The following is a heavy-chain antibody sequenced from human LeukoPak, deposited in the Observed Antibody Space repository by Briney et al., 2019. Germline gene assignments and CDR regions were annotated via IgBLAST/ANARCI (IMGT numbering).Heavy chain of an antibody. CDR3: ARMDTTGTADNWFDP. CDR2: INPNSGGT. D-gene: IGHD1-1*01. Sequence: ASVKVSCKASGYTFTGYYMHWVRQAPGQGLEWMGWINPNSGGTNYAQKFQGRVTMTRNTSISTAYMELSSLRSEDTAVYYCARMDTTGTADNWFDPWGQGTLVTVSS. J-gene: IGHJ5*02. CDR1: GYTFTGYY. V-gene: IGHV1-2*02.